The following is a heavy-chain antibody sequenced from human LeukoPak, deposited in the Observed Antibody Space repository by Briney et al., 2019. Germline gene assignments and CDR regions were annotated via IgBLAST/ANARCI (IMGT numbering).Heavy chain of an antibody. Sequence: PGGSLRLSCAASGFTFSAYWMSWVRQAPGKGLEWVANIRQDGSETYYADSAKGRFTISRDNAKNSLYMQLNSLTAEDTAVYYCARNYGSGSYLPDAFDIWGQGTMVTVSS. V-gene: IGHV3-7*01. CDR2: IRQDGSET. J-gene: IGHJ3*02. CDR1: GFTFSAYW. D-gene: IGHD3-10*01. CDR3: ARNYGSGSYLPDAFDI.